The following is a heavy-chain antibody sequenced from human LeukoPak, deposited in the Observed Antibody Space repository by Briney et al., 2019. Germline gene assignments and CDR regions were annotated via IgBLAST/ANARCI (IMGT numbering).Heavy chain of an antibody. CDR1: GGSISSGSYY. D-gene: IGHD6-13*01. J-gene: IGHJ6*02. V-gene: IGHV4-61*01. CDR2: IYYSGST. CDR3: ARRRIAAAGTDYYGMDV. Sequence: SQTLSLTCTVSGGSISSGSYYWSWIRQPPGKGLEWIGYIYYSGSTNYNPSLKSRVTISVDTSKNRFSLKLSSVTAADTAVYYCARRRIAAAGTDYYGMDVWGQGTTVTVSS.